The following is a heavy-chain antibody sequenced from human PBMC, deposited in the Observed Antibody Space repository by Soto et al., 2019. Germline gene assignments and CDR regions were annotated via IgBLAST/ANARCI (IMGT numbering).Heavy chain of an antibody. CDR3: ARGAQQLVWDNWFDP. Sequence: ASVKVSCKAFGGTFSSYAISWVRQAPGQGLEWMGGIIPIFGTANYAQKFQGGVTITADKSTSTAYMELSSLRSEDTAVYYCARGAQQLVWDNWFDPWGQGTLVTVSS. CDR2: IIPIFGTA. CDR1: GGTFSSYA. D-gene: IGHD6-13*01. J-gene: IGHJ5*02. V-gene: IGHV1-69*06.